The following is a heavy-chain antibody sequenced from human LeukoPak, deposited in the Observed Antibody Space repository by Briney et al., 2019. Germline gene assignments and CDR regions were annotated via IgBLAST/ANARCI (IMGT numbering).Heavy chain of an antibody. CDR1: GISLSNYG. V-gene: IGHV3-23*01. CDR2: ISERGGGT. CDR3: AKRGVVIRGILVIGYHQEAYHYDF. Sequence: GGSLRLSCVVSGISLSNYGMTWVRQAPGKGLEWVSYISERGGGTMYADSVKGRFTISSDTSLNTLYLQMNNLRAEDTAVYFCAKRGVVIRGILVIGYHQEAYHYDFWGQGVMVTVSS. J-gene: IGHJ4*02. D-gene: IGHD3-10*01.